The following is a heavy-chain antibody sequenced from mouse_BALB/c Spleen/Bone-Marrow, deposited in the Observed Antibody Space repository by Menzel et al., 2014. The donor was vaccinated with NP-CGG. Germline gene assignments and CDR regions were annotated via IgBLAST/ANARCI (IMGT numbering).Heavy chain of an antibody. V-gene: IGHV1-59*01. Sequence: VKLQESGAELVRPGASVKLSCKASGYSFTSYWMNWVKPRPGQGLEWIGMIHLSDSESRLNQKFKDKATLTVDKSSSTAYMQLSSPTSEDSAVYYCTRYDLTTRAFAYWGQGTLVTVSA. D-gene: IGHD3-3*01. J-gene: IGHJ3*01. CDR1: GYSFTSYW. CDR3: TRYDLTTRAFAY. CDR2: IHLSDSES.